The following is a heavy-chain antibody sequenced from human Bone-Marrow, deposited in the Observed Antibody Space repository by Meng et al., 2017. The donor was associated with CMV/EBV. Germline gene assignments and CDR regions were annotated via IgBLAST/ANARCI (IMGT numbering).Heavy chain of an antibody. CDR2: IYYSGST. Sequence: SETLSLTCTVSGGSISSSSYYWGWIRQPPGKGLEWIGSIYYSGSTYYNPSLKGRVTISVDTSKNQFSLKLSSVTAADTAVYYCARGNDFWSDSLDAFDIWGQGTMVTVSS. CDR1: GGSISSSSYY. V-gene: IGHV4-39*07. D-gene: IGHD3-3*01. CDR3: ARGNDFWSDSLDAFDI. J-gene: IGHJ3*02.